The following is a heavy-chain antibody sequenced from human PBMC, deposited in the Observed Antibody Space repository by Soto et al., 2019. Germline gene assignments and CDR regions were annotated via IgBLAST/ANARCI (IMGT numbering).Heavy chain of an antibody. V-gene: IGHV4-39*01. CDR1: GGSISSSHY. Sequence: QLQLQESAPGLVKSSETLSLTCTVSGGSISSSHYWGWIRQPPGKGLEWIGSVFYSGSPYYSPSFKSRITISVHTSKNQFSLRVRSVTATDTAVYFCARHYNTGAFFDYWGQGNLVTVSS. CDR3: ARHYNTGAFFDY. J-gene: IGHJ4*02. D-gene: IGHD1-20*01. CDR2: VFYSGSP.